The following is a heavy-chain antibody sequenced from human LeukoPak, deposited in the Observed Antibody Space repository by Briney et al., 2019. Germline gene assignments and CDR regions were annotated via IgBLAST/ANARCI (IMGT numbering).Heavy chain of an antibody. V-gene: IGHV5-51*01. D-gene: IGHD3-10*01. CDR3: ARVTMVRGVTISGEIDY. CDR1: GYSFTSYW. Sequence: GESLKISCRGSGYSFTSYWIGWVRQMPGKGLEWMGIIYPGDSDTRYSPSFQGQVTISADKSISTAYLQWSSLKASDTAMYYCARVTMVRGVTISGEIDYWGQGTLVTVSS. J-gene: IGHJ4*02. CDR2: IYPGDSDT.